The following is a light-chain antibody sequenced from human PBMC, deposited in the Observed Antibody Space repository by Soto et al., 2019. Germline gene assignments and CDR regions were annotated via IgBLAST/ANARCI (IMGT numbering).Light chain of an antibody. V-gene: IGKV3-20*01. CDR1: QSLGSTF. CDR3: HQYGTLPLS. CDR2: GAS. Sequence: EILLTQSPGTLSLSPGDRATLSCRASQSLGSTFLAWYQQKSGQSPRLLIYGASDRATDIPDRFSGSGSGADFTLTIRRLEPEDFAVYFCHQYGTLPLSFGGGTKVEIK. J-gene: IGKJ4*01.